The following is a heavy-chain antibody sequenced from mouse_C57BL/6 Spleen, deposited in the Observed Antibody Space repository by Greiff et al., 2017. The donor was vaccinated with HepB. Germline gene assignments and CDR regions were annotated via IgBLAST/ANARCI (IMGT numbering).Heavy chain of an antibody. CDR3: ARRYYDYDDAMDY. D-gene: IGHD2-4*01. CDR2: IYPGDGDT. V-gene: IGHV1-82*01. J-gene: IGHJ4*01. CDR1: GYAFSSSW. Sequence: QVQLQQSGPELVKPGASVKISCKASGYAFSSSWMNWVKQRPGKGLEWIGRIYPGDGDTNYNGKFKGKATLTADKSSSTAYMQLSSLTSEDSAVYFCARRYYDYDDAMDYWGQGTSVTASS.